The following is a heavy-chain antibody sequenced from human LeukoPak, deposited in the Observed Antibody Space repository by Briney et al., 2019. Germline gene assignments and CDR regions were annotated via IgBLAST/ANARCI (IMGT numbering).Heavy chain of an antibody. D-gene: IGHD1-26*01. CDR1: GGSFSGYY. V-gene: IGHV4-34*01. CDR2: INHSGST. Sequence: SETLSLTCAVYGGSFSGYYWSWIRQPPGKGLEWIGEINHSGSTNYNPSLKSRVTISVDTSKNQFSLKLSSVTAADTAVYYCARGLAYSGSYYGGIDYWGQGTLVTVSS. J-gene: IGHJ4*02. CDR3: ARGLAYSGSYYGGIDY.